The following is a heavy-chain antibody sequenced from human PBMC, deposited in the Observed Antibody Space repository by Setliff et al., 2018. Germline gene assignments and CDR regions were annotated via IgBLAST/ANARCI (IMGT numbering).Heavy chain of an antibody. V-gene: IGHV1-69*13. J-gene: IGHJ5*02. CDR1: GYTFSTYA. CDR2: IIPLLETA. Sequence: GASVKVSCKASGYTFSTYALSWVRQAPGQGLEWMGGIIPLLETAKYAQKFQGRVTITADESTSTGYMEINGLTSEDTAVYYCARDWRHSGMSWANYFDPWGQGTVVTVSS. CDR3: ARDWRHSGMSWANYFDP. D-gene: IGHD3-10*01.